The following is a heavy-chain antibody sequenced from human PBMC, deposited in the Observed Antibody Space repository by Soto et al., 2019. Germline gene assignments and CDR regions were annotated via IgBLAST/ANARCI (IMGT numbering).Heavy chain of an antibody. V-gene: IGHV4-59*01. Sequence: SETLALTCGVSGGSIRGSYWSWIRQSPGKGLEWLGYVYYTGSTNYSPSLRSRVSISVDTSKNEFSLRLSSVTAADTAVYFCARSVAVPGAHIDYWGQGTQVTVSS. CDR1: GGSIRGSY. CDR3: ARSVAVPGAHIDY. D-gene: IGHD6-19*01. J-gene: IGHJ4*02. CDR2: VYYTGST.